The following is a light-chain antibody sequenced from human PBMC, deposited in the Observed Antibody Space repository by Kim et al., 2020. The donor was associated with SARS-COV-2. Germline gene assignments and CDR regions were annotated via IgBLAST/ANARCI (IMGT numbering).Light chain of an antibody. CDR3: QSYDGSTWV. V-gene: IGLV6-57*01. CDR2: EDN. J-gene: IGLJ3*02. CDR1: SGSIASNY. Sequence: TVTISRPRSSGSIASNYVQWYQQRPGSSPTTVIYEDNQRASGVPDRFSGSIDSSSNSSSLTISGLKTEDEADYYCQSYDGSTWVFGGGTQLTVL.